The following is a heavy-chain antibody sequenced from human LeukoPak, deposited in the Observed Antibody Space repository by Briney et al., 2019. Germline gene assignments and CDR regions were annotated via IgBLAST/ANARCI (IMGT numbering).Heavy chain of an antibody. CDR2: ISAYNGNT. V-gene: IGHV1-18*01. CDR3: ARDLLYIAVAGNFDY. D-gene: IGHD6-19*01. CDR1: CYTFTSYG. J-gene: IGHJ4*02. Sequence: ASVKVSCKASCYTFTSYGISWVRQAPGQGLEWMGWISAYNGNTNYAQKLQGRVTMTTDISTSTAYMELRSLRSDDTAVYYCARDLLYIAVAGNFDYWGQGTLVTVSS.